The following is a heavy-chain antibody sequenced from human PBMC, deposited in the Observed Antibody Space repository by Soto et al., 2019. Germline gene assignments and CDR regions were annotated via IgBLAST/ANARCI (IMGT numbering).Heavy chain of an antibody. CDR3: ARGTTVTTIRAFYFDY. CDR2: IYYSGST. D-gene: IGHD4-17*01. CDR1: GGSVSSGSYY. V-gene: IGHV4-61*01. J-gene: IGHJ4*02. Sequence: PSETLSLTCTVSGGSVSSGSYYWSWIRQPPGKGLEWIGYIYYSGSTNYNPSLKSRVTISVDTSKNQFSLKLSSVTAADTAVYYCARGTTVTTIRAFYFDYWGQGTLVTVSS.